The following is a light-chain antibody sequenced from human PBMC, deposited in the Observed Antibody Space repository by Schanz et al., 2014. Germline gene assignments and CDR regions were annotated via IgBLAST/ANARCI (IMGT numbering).Light chain of an antibody. Sequence: QSALTQPASVSGSPGQSITISCTGTSSDVGTYHVSWYQQHPGKAPKLMIYEDSKRPSGVSNRFSGSKSGNTASLTISGLQTEDEADYYCCSYTSSSTLDVVFGGGTKLTVL. CDR3: CSYTSSSTLDVV. V-gene: IGLV2-14*02. J-gene: IGLJ2*01. CDR2: EDS. CDR1: SSDVGTYH.